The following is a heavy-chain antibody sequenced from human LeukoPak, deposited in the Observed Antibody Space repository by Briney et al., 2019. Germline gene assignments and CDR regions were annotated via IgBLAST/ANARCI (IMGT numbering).Heavy chain of an antibody. V-gene: IGHV1-2*02. CDR2: IGPHSSAT. CDR3: AREGNGLLSNDFDY. J-gene: IGHJ4*02. Sequence: ASVTVSCKSSGFTFTDYYIHWVRQAPGQGLEWMGYIGPHSSATSSPQEFQGRVTMTRDTSMSTAYMELTKLTSDDTAVYYCAREGNGLLSNDFDYWGQGTLVTVSS. CDR1: GFTFTDYY. D-gene: IGHD2/OR15-2a*01.